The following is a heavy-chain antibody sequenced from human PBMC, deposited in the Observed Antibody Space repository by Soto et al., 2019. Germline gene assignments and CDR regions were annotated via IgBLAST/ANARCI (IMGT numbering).Heavy chain of an antibody. CDR2: IYYSGST. CDR1: GDCISNYE. D-gene: IGHD5-12*01. V-gene: IGHV4-59*07. J-gene: IGHJ4*02. Sequence: DTLALSCTVSGDCISNYECSGIRQSQGKGLEWIGYIYYSGSTNYNPSLKSRVTISIDKSKNQFSLKLTSVTAADTAVYYCAKANSGYGSFDHWGPGTLVTVSS. CDR3: AKANSGYGSFDH.